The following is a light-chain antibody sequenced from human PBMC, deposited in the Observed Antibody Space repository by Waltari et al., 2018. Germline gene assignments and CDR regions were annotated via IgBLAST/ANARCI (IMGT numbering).Light chain of an antibody. Sequence: QSALTQPASVSGSPGQSITISCTGTSSYVGGHNYFSWYQQHPGKAPKLMIYDVSNRPSGVSNRFSGSKSGNTASLTISGLQAEDEADYYCCSYTSRYTYVFGGGTKLTVL. V-gene: IGLV2-14*03. J-gene: IGLJ3*02. CDR3: CSYTSRYTYV. CDR2: DVS. CDR1: SSYVGGHNY.